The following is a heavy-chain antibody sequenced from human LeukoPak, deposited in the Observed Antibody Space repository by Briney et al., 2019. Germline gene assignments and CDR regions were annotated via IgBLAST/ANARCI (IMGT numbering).Heavy chain of an antibody. CDR2: IYSGTTT. CDR1: RFTVSSNY. J-gene: IGHJ4*02. V-gene: IGHV3-66*01. Sequence: GGSLRLSCAASRFTVSSNYMSWVRQAPGKGLEWVSIIYSGTTTYYADSVKGRFTISRGNSKNTLYLQMSSLRAEDTAVYYCVRVASRAFDYWGQGTLVTVSS. CDR3: VRVASRAFDY.